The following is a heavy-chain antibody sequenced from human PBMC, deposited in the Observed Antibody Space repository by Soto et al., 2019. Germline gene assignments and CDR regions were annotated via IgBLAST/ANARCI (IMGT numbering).Heavy chain of an antibody. V-gene: IGHV4-4*02. J-gene: IGHJ5*02. CDR3: ARELGNCSGGSCTTCNWFDP. D-gene: IGHD2-15*01. Sequence: SETLSLTCAVSGGSISSSNWWSWVRQPPGKGLEWIGEIYHSGSTNYNPSLKSRVTISVDKSKNQFSLKLSSVTAADTAVYYCARELGNCSGGSCTTCNWFDPWGQGTLVTSPQ. CDR2: IYHSGST. CDR1: GGSISSSNW.